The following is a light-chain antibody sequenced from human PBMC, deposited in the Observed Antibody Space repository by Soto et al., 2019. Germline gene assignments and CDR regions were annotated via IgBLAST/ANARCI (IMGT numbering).Light chain of an antibody. Sequence: DIVMAQYPDSLAVSLGERAIINCKSSQSVLYSSNNKNYLAWYQQKPGQPPKLLVYWASTRESGVPDRFSGSGSGTDFTLTISSLQAADVAVYYCQQYYSTPWTFGQGTKVDIK. CDR3: QQYYSTPWT. V-gene: IGKV4-1*01. J-gene: IGKJ1*01. CDR2: WAS. CDR1: QSVLYSSNNKNY.